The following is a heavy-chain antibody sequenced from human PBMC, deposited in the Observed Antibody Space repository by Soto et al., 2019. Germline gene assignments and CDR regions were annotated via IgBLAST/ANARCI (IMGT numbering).Heavy chain of an antibody. J-gene: IGHJ2*01. CDR1: GGTFSSYA. V-gene: IGHV1-24*01. Sequence: ASVKVSCKASGGTFSSYAISWVRQAPGKGLEWMGGFDPEDGETIYAQKFQGRVTMTEDTSTDTAYMELSSLRSEDTAVYYCAMSGPQGNWYFDLWGRGTLVTVSS. CDR2: FDPEDGET. CDR3: AMSGPQGNWYFDL.